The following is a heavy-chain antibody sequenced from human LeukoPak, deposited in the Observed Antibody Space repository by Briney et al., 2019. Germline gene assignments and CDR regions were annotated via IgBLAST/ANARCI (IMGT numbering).Heavy chain of an antibody. V-gene: IGHV3-23*01. D-gene: IGHD3-22*01. J-gene: IGHJ4*02. Sequence: GGSLRLSCAASGFTFSIYAMSCVPQAPGKGLECVSDFSGSGDSICYADSVKGRYTISRDNSKNTLYLQMNSLRAEDTAVYYCAKDPDYYDSSGYYYEGWVDYWGQGTLVTVSS. CDR1: GFTFSIYA. CDR2: FSGSGDSI. CDR3: AKDPDYYDSSGYYYEGWVDY.